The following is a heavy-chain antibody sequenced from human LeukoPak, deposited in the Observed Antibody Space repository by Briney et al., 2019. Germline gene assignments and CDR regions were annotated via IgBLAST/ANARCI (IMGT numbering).Heavy chain of an antibody. V-gene: IGHV4-59*01. J-gene: IGHJ4*02. CDR1: GGSISSYY. CDR3: ARVWYSSSRWNLDY. D-gene: IGHD6-13*01. Sequence: PSETLSLTCTVSGGSISSYYWSWIRQPPGKGLEWIGYIYYSGSTNYNPSLKSRVTISVDTSKNQFSLKLSSVTAADTAVYYCARVWYSSSRWNLDYWGQGTLVTVSS. CDR2: IYYSGST.